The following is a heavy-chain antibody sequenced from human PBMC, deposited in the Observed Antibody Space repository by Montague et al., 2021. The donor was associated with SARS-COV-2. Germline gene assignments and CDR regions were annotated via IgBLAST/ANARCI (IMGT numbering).Heavy chain of an antibody. Sequence: SETLSLTCAVNSSSFLPNYWNWIRQRPAPGLEWIGDVNPIGNAFYNSSPNSRVTISVSTSSSQFSLTLTSVTAADTAVYFCARARGSHYISWFDSWGQGTLVIVSS. CDR3: ARARGSHYISWFDS. V-gene: IGHV4-34*01. CDR1: SSSFLPNY. D-gene: IGHD3-10*01. J-gene: IGHJ5*01. CDR2: VNPIGNA.